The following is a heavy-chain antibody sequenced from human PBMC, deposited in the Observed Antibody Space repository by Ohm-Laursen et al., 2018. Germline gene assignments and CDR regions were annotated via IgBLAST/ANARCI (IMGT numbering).Heavy chain of an antibody. D-gene: IGHD3-3*01. V-gene: IGHV4-39*01. CDR2: IYYSGST. CDR1: GGSISSSSYC. Sequence: SDTLSLTCSVSGGSISSSSYCWGWIRQPPGKGLEWIGNIYYSGSTYYNPSLRSRLTVSVDTSKNQFSLKLSSVTATDTAVYYCAMAFWNGYNDAFDVWGQGTMVTVSS. CDR3: AMAFWNGYNDAFDV. J-gene: IGHJ3*01.